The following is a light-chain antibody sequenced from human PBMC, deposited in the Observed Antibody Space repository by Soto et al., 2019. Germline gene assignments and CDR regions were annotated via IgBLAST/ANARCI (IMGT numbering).Light chain of an antibody. V-gene: IGKV3-20*01. Sequence: EIVLTQSPGTLSLSPGERATLSCRASQSVSSSYLAWYQQKPGQAPRLLIYGASSRATGIPDRFSGSGSGTYFTRTSSRLEPEDFAVYSCQQDGSSPPYTFGQGTKLEIK. CDR2: GAS. CDR3: QQDGSSPPYT. CDR1: QSVSSSY. J-gene: IGKJ2*01.